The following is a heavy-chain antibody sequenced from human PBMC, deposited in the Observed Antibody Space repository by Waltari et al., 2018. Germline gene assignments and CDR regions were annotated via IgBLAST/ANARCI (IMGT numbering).Heavy chain of an antibody. CDR1: GFTFRSYW. J-gene: IGHJ4*02. D-gene: IGHD3-10*01. Sequence: EVQLVESGGGLVQPGGSLRLSCAASGFTFRSYWMSWVRQAPGKGLEWVANIKQDGSEKYYVDSVKGRFTISRDNAKNSLYLQMNSLRAEDTAVYYCARDSPGVFDYWGQGTLVTVSS. CDR2: IKQDGSEK. CDR3: ARDSPGVFDY. V-gene: IGHV3-7*01.